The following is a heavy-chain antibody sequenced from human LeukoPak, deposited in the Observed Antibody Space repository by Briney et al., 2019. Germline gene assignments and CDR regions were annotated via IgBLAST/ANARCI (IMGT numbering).Heavy chain of an antibody. CDR1: GVTFSTYA. J-gene: IGHJ2*01. CDR3: VRARGRITWSFDL. D-gene: IGHD3-10*01. CDR2: ISFDGSNK. V-gene: IGHV3-30-3*01. Sequence: PGGSLRLSCAASGVTFSTYAMHWVRQAPGKGLEWVALISFDGSNKYYADSVKGRFTISRDNSKNTLSVQMNSLRPEDTAVYYCVRARGRITWSFDLWGRGTLVSVSS.